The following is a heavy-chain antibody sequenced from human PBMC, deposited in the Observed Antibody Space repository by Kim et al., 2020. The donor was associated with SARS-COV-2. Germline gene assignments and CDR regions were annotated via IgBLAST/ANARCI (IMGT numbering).Heavy chain of an antibody. V-gene: IGHV1-24*01. CDR2: FDPEDGET. CDR3: ATWAPKSRSWYRYFDY. CDR1: GYTLTELS. J-gene: IGHJ4*02. D-gene: IGHD6-13*01. Sequence: ASVKVSCKVSGYTLTELSMHWVRQAPGKGLEWMGGFDPEDGETVYAQKFQGRVTMTEDTSTDTAYMELSSLRSEDTAVYYCATWAPKSRSWYRYFDYWGQGTLVTVSS.